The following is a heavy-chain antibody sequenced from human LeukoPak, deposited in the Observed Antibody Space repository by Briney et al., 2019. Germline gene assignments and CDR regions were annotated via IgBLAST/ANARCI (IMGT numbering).Heavy chain of an antibody. J-gene: IGHJ5*02. CDR3: ARDALTGSPNWFDP. Sequence: SETLSLTCTVSGGSISSRAYYWTWIRQPAGKGLGWIGRIHNSGSTYYHPSLKSRVTMSIDTSNNQFFLKLNSVTAAATAVYHCARDALTGSPNWFDPWGQGILVTVSS. CDR2: IHNSGST. V-gene: IGHV4-61*02. D-gene: IGHD3-9*01. CDR1: GGSISSRAYY.